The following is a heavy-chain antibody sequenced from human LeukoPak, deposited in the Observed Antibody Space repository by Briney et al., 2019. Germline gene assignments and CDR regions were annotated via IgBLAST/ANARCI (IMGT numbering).Heavy chain of an antibody. V-gene: IGHV3-74*01. CDR3: ARAERKTYYDILTGYYRTIDY. D-gene: IGHD3-9*01. CDR1: GFTFSSYW. Sequence: SGGSLRLSCAASGFTFSSYWMHWVRHAPGKGLVWVSRINSDGSSTSYADSVKGRFTISRDNAKNTLYLQMNSLRAEDTAVYYCARAERKTYYDILTGYYRTIDYWGQGTLVTVSS. J-gene: IGHJ4*02. CDR2: INSDGSST.